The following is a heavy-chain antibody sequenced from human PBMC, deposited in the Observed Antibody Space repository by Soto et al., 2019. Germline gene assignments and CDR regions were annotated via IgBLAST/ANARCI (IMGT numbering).Heavy chain of an antibody. D-gene: IGHD3-10*01. Sequence: QAQLVESGGGLVKPGGSLRLSCAASGFTFSDYYMSWIRQAPGKGLDWVSYISSSGSTIYYADSVKGRFTISTDNAKNSLYLQMNILRAEDTAAYYCARDGVGAGGSDYYCRDVWGQGTTVTVSS. J-gene: IGHJ6*02. V-gene: IGHV3-11*01. CDR3: ARDGVGAGGSDYYCRDV. CDR1: GFTFSDYY. CDR2: ISSSGSTI.